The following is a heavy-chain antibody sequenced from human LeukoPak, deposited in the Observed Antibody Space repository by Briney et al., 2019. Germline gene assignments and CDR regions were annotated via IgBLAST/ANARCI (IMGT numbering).Heavy chain of an antibody. J-gene: IGHJ4*02. V-gene: IGHV4-59*01. D-gene: IGHD3-22*01. CDR3: AGDSSGYYSTVFDY. CDR1: GGSISSYY. Sequence: SETLSLTCTVSGGSISSYYWSWIRQPPGKGLEWIGYIYYSGSTNYNPSLKSRVTISVDTFKNQFSLKLSSVTAADTAVYYCAGDSSGYYSTVFDYWGQGTLVTVSS. CDR2: IYYSGST.